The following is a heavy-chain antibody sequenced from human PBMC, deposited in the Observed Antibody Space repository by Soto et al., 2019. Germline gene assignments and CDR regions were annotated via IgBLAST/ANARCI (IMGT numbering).Heavy chain of an antibody. CDR3: ARLYCSSSSCYSVGAFDI. Sequence: GGSLRLSCAASGFTFSSYGMHWVRQAPGKGLEWVALIWFDGSDKYYVDSVKGRFTISRDNSKNTVHLQMNSLRVEDTAVYYCARLYCSSSSCYSVGAFDIRGQGTVVTVS. D-gene: IGHD2-2*01. V-gene: IGHV3-33*01. J-gene: IGHJ3*02. CDR2: IWFDGSDK. CDR1: GFTFSSYG.